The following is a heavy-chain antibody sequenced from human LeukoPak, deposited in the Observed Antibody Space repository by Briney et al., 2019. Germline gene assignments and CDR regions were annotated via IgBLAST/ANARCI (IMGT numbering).Heavy chain of an antibody. J-gene: IGHJ6*02. V-gene: IGHV4-39*07. CDR2: IYYSGST. CDR3: ARDGRRYYGMDV. D-gene: IGHD6-6*01. CDR1: GGSISSSSYY. Sequence: PETLSLTCTVSGGSISSSSYYWGWIRQPPGKGLEWIGSIYYSGSTYYNPSLKSRVTISVDTSKNQFSLKLSSVTAADTAVYYCARDGRRYYGMDVWGQGTTVTVSS.